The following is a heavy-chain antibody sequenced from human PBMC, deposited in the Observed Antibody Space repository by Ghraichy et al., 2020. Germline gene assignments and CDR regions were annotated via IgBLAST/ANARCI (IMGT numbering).Heavy chain of an antibody. CDR3: AREATDSSSALVGMDV. V-gene: IGHV3-53*01. J-gene: IGHJ6*02. D-gene: IGHD6-13*01. CDR1: GFTVSSNY. CDR2: IYIIGST. Sequence: GGSLRLSCAASGFTVSSNYMSWVRQAPGKGLEWVSVIYIIGSTHYADSVKGRFTISRDNSKNTLYLQMNSLRAEDTAVYYCAREATDSSSALVGMDVWGQGTTVTVSS.